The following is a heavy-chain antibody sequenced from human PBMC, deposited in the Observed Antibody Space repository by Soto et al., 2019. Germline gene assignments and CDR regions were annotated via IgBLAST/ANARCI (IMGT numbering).Heavy chain of an antibody. Sequence: ASVKVSCKASGDTLSHYGVSWVRQVPGKGLEWMGGTTAILGTRDYAQKFQGRMTITSDESTTTSYMELNSLTSDDTAVYYCEAADSSDTGDHWGQGTLVTVSS. CDR3: EAADSSDTGDH. V-gene: IGHV1-69*13. CDR2: TTAILGTR. D-gene: IGHD6-19*01. J-gene: IGHJ4*02. CDR1: GDTLSHYG.